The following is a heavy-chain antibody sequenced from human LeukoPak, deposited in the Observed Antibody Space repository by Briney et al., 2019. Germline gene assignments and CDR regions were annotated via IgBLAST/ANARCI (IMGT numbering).Heavy chain of an antibody. V-gene: IGHV3-23*01. CDR2: ISGSGGST. J-gene: IGHJ3*02. D-gene: IGHD3-10*01. Sequence: GGSLRLSCAASGFTFSSYAMSWVRQAPGKGLEWVSAISGSGGSTYYADSVKGRFTISRDNSKNTLYLQMNSLRAEDTAVYYCARRITMVRGVDAFDIWGQGTMVTVSS. CDR1: GFTFSSYA. CDR3: ARRITMVRGVDAFDI.